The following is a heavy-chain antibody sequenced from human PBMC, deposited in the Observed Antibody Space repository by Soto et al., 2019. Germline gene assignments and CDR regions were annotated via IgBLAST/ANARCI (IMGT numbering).Heavy chain of an antibody. CDR2: INAGNGDT. CDR1: GITYNTYA. Sequence: QVQLVQSGAEMKKPGASVKLSCKASGITYNTYAIHWVRQAPGQGLGWMGWINAGNGDTRYSQNFQGRVTLTRDTPASTVYMDLDGLKSEDTGVYYCARAISGYVTWGQGTLVTVSS. V-gene: IGHV1-3*01. CDR3: ARAISGYVT. D-gene: IGHD5-12*01. J-gene: IGHJ4*02.